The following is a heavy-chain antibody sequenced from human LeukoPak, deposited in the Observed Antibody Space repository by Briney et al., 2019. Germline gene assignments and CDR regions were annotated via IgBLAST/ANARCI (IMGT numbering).Heavy chain of an antibody. CDR2: MNSDGSIT. Sequence: QPGRSLRLSCAASGFTFDNYAMNWVRQAPGKGLVWVSRMNSDGSITDYADSVKGRFTISRDTASNTLYLQMDSLRAEDTAVYYCARASPMIDYWGQGTLVTVSS. V-gene: IGHV3-74*01. CDR3: ARASPMIDY. J-gene: IGHJ4*02. D-gene: IGHD3-22*01. CDR1: GFTFDNYA.